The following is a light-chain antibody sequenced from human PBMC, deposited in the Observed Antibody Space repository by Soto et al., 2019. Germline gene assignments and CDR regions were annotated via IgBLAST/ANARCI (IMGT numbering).Light chain of an antibody. CDR2: ELS. J-gene: IGLJ2*01. V-gene: IGLV2-14*01. Sequence: QSALTQPASVSGSPGQSITISCTGTSSDVGDYNYVSWYQQHPGKAPKRRIYELSNRPSGVSNRFSGANSGNTASLTISWLQAEDEADYYCSSYTSSSTLGVFGGGTKLTVL. CDR3: SSYTSSSTLGV. CDR1: SSDVGDYNY.